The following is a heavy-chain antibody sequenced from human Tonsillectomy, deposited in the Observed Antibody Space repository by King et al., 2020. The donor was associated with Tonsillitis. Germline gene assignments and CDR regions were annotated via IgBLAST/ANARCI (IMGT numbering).Heavy chain of an antibody. Sequence: QLVQSGAEVKKPGASVKVSCKASGYTFTGYYMHWVRPAPGQGLEWMGWINPNSGGTNYAQKFQGRVTMTRDTSISAAYMELSRLRSDDTAVYYCARGGSSSSLNYYYGMDVWGQGTTVTVSS. D-gene: IGHD6-13*01. J-gene: IGHJ6*02. CDR2: INPNSGGT. CDR3: ARGGSSSSLNYYYGMDV. V-gene: IGHV1-2*02. CDR1: GYTFTGYY.